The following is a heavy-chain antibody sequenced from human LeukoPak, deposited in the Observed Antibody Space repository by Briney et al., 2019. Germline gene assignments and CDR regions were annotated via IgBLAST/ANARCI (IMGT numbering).Heavy chain of an antibody. Sequence: KPSETLSLTCAVYGGSFSGYYWSWIRQPPGKGLEWIGEINHSGSTYYNPSLKSRVTISVDTSKNQFSLKLSSVTAADTAVYYCAMRSYDFWSGYYTIDYWGQGTLVTVSS. V-gene: IGHV4-34*01. CDR2: INHSGST. CDR3: AMRSYDFWSGYYTIDY. CDR1: GGSFSGYY. J-gene: IGHJ4*02. D-gene: IGHD3-3*01.